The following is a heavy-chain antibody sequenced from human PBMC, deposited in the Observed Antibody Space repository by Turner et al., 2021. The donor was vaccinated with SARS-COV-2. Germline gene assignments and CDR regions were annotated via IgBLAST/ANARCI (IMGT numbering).Heavy chain of an antibody. Sequence: QVQLVQSGAEVKKPGSPVTVSCQASGGTFSSYAISWVRQAPGQGLEWLGGIIPIFGTANYAQKFQARVTITADESTRTAYMERSSLGSEDTAVYYCARARGVEYYDSSGQRFDPWGQGTLVTVSS. CDR2: IIPIFGTA. J-gene: IGHJ5*02. D-gene: IGHD3-22*01. V-gene: IGHV1-69*01. CDR3: ARARGVEYYDSSGQRFDP. CDR1: GGTFSSYA.